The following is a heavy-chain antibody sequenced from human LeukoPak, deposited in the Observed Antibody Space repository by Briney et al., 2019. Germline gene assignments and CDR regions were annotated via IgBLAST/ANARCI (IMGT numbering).Heavy chain of an antibody. Sequence: SETLSLTCAVYGGSFSGYYWSWIRQPPGKGLEWIGEINHSGSTNYNPSLKSRVTISVDTSKNQFSLKLSSVTAVDTAVYYCAXXXXXXXXSYGTGLLDYWGQGTLVTVSS. J-gene: IGHJ4*02. D-gene: IGHD3-10*01. CDR1: GGSFSGYY. V-gene: IGHV4-34*01. CDR2: INHSGST. CDR3: AXXXXXXXXSYGTGLLDY.